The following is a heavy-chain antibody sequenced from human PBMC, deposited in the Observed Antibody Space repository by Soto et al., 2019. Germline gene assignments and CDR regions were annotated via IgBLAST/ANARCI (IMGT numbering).Heavy chain of an antibody. J-gene: IGHJ4*02. CDR1: GYSFTSYW. Sequence: PGESLKISCKGSGYSFTSYWISWVRQMPGKGLEWMGRIDPSDSYTNYSPSFQGHVTISADKPISTAYLQWSSLKASDTAMYYCARRGYSYGSEFHYWGQGTLVTVS. D-gene: IGHD5-18*01. CDR3: ARRGYSYGSEFHY. V-gene: IGHV5-10-1*01. CDR2: IDPSDSYT.